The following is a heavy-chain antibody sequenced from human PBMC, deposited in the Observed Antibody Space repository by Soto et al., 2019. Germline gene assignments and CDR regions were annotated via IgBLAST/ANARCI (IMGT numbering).Heavy chain of an antibody. CDR2: IYYSGIT. Sequence: PSETLSLTCTVSGGSISSYYWSWIRQPPGKGLEWIGYIYYSGITDYNPSLKSRVTISVDTSKTQFPLKLSSVTAAATAVYYCARDPRAGGKGTLVTVSS. V-gene: IGHV4-59*01. CDR1: GGSISSYY. J-gene: IGHJ4*02. CDR3: ARDPRA.